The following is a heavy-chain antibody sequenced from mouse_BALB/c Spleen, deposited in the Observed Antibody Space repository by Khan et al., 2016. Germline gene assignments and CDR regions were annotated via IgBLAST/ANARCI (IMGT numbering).Heavy chain of an antibody. CDR3: ARSGYGYDY. CDR2: IYPGDGDT. CDR1: GYAFSIYW. Sequence: QVQLKESGAELVRTGSSVKISCKASGYAFSIYWMNWVKQRPGQGLEWIGQIYPGDGDTDYNGKFKDKATLTADKSYSTAYLQLSSRTSEDSAVYFCARSGYGYDYWGQGTTLTVSS. J-gene: IGHJ2*01. D-gene: IGHD2-2*01. V-gene: IGHV1-80*01.